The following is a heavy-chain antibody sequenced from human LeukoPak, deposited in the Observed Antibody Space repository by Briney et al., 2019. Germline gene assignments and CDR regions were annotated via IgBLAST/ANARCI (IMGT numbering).Heavy chain of an antibody. CDR1: GFTFSTYG. CDR2: ISYGGSNK. D-gene: IGHD1-26*01. Sequence: GRSLRLSCVASGFTFSTYGMHWVRQTPGKGLEWVTLISYGGSNKYYADSVKGRFTISRDNSENTLYLQMNSLRAEDTAVYYCAKARYGSYYAFDIWGQGTMVTVSS. V-gene: IGHV3-30*18. CDR3: AKARYGSYYAFDI. J-gene: IGHJ3*02.